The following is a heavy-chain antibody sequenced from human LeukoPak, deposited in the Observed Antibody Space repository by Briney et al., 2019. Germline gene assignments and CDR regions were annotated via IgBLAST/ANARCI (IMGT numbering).Heavy chain of an antibody. J-gene: IGHJ4*02. V-gene: IGHV3-9*01. CDR1: GFTFDDYA. CDR2: ISWNSGSI. Sequence: GRSLRLSCAASGFTFDDYAMHWVRQAPGKGLEWVSGISWNSGSIGYADSVKGRFTISRDNAKNSLYLQMNSLRAEDTALYYCGKGLGDYWGQGTLVTVSS. CDR3: GKGLGDY.